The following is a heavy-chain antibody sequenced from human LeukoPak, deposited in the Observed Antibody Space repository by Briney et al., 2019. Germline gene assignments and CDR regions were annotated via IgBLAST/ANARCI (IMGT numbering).Heavy chain of an antibody. CDR3: AREADAFDI. Sequence: GGSLRLSCAASGFSFKTYVMHWVRQAPGKGLEWVAGISQDVSNKYYADSVKGRFTISRDNSENTVYLQLNSLRLEDTAVYFCAREADAFDIWGQGTMVTVSS. CDR1: GFSFKTYV. V-gene: IGHV3-30*04. CDR2: ISQDVSNK. J-gene: IGHJ3*02.